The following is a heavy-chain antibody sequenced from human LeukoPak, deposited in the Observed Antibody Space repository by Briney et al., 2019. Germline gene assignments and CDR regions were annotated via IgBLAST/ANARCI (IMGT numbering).Heavy chain of an antibody. D-gene: IGHD3-22*01. CDR1: GYSFTDYW. Sequence: GESLKISCKGSGYSFTDYWIGWVRQMPGKGLEWMGIIYPGDSDTRYSPSFQGQVTISADKSTSTAYLQWSSLKASDTAMYYCARSPILYYYDSSGYNWFDPWGQGTLVTVSS. V-gene: IGHV5-51*01. J-gene: IGHJ5*02. CDR3: ARSPILYYYDSSGYNWFDP. CDR2: IYPGDSDT.